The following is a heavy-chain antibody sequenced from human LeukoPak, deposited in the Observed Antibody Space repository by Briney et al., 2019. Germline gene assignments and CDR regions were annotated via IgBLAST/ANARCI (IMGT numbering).Heavy chain of an antibody. CDR1: GFTFSSHW. CDR3: ARVYSLSGYLYDY. D-gene: IGHD3-3*01. J-gene: IGHJ4*02. CDR2: IKKDGSEK. V-gene: IGHV3-7*01. Sequence: GGSLRLSCAASGFTFSSHWMTWVRQAPGKGLVWVANIKKDGSEKYYVDSVKGRFTISRDDAKNSVYLQMNSLRAEDTAVYYCARVYSLSGYLYDYWGQATLVTVSS.